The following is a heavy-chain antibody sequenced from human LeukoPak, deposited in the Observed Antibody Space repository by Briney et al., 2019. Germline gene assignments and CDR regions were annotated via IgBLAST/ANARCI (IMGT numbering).Heavy chain of an antibody. CDR1: GYTFTKYG. D-gene: IGHD6-13*01. J-gene: IGHJ5*02. V-gene: IGHV1-18*01. CDR2: ISAYNGNT. Sequence: ASVTVSCKASGYTFTKYGISWVRQAPGQGLEWMGRISAYNGNTNYAQKVQGRVTMTTDTSTNIAYMELRSLGSDDTAVYYCARDVAFYGSSWHNWFDPWGQGTLVTVSS. CDR3: ARDVAFYGSSWHNWFDP.